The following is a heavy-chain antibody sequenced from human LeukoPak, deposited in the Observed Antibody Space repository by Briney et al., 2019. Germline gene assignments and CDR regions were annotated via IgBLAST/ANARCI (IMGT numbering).Heavy chain of an antibody. CDR3: AKDRSIGTYYTFDH. Sequence: ETLSLTCAVSGGSISSGTYSWTWMRQPPGKGLEWVATISGSGVMTYYADSVKGRFTVSGDHSKNTLYLQMSSLTAADTAVYYCAKDRSIGTYYTFDHWGQGTLVIVSS. CDR2: ISGSGVMT. CDR1: GGSISSGTYS. J-gene: IGHJ4*02. V-gene: IGHV3-23*01. D-gene: IGHD1-26*01.